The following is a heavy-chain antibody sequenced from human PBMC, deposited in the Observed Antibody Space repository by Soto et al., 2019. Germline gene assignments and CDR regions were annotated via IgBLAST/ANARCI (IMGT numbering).Heavy chain of an antibody. J-gene: IGHJ4*02. D-gene: IGHD3-22*01. Sequence: EVPLVESGGGLVKPGGSLRLSCAASGFTFSRYSMNWVRQAPGKGLEWVSSISSSGSYIDYADSVKGRFTISRDNAKNSLYLQMNSLRAEDTAVYYCATMGSGYYYDYWGQGTLVTVSS. CDR3: ATMGSGYYYDY. CDR1: GFTFSRYS. V-gene: IGHV3-21*01. CDR2: ISSSGSYI.